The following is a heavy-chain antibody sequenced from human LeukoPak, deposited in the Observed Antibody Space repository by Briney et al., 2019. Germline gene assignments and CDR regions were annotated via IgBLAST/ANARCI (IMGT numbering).Heavy chain of an antibody. J-gene: IGHJ3*02. CDR2: ISGSGGST. Sequence: GGSLRLSYAASGFTFSSYAMSWVRQAPGKGLEWVSAISGSGGSTYYADSVKGRFTISRDNSKNTLYLQMNSLRAEDTAVYYCAKGLRFLEWLSNDAFDIWGQGTMVTVSS. D-gene: IGHD3-3*01. CDR1: GFTFSSYA. CDR3: AKGLRFLEWLSNDAFDI. V-gene: IGHV3-23*01.